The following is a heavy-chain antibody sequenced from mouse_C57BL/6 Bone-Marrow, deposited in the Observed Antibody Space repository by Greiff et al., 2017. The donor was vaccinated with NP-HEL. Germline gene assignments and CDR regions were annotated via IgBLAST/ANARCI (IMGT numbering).Heavy chain of an antibody. Sequence: LVESGGDLVKPGGSLKLSCAASGFTFSSYGMSWVRQTPDKRLEWVATISSGGSYTYYPDSVKGRFTISRDNAKNTLYLQMSSLKSEDTAMYYCARQRFYAMDYWGQGTSVTVSS. CDR1: GFTFSSYG. CDR3: ARQRFYAMDY. CDR2: ISSGGSYT. J-gene: IGHJ4*01. V-gene: IGHV5-6*01.